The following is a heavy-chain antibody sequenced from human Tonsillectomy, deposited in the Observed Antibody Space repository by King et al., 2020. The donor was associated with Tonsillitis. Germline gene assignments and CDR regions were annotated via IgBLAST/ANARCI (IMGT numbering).Heavy chain of an antibody. V-gene: IGHV5-10-1*03. D-gene: IGHD3-10*01. CDR3: ARLRRVRGVNYDYFYYMDV. Sequence: QLVQSGAEVKKPGESLRISCKGSGYSFTSYWISWVRQMPGKGLEWMGRIDPSDSYTNYSPSFQGHVTISADKSISTAYLQWSRLKASDTAMYYCARLRRVRGVNYDYFYYMDVWGKGTTVTVSS. CDR1: GYSFTSYW. CDR2: IDPSDSYT. J-gene: IGHJ6*03.